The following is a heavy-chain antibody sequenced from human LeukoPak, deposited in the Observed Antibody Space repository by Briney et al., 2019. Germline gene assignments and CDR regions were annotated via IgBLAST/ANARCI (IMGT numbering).Heavy chain of an antibody. CDR2: IYYTGST. CDR1: GGSTSSYF. Sequence: PSETLSLTCTASGGSTSSYFWSWIRQPPGKGLEWIGYIYYTGSTNYNPSLKSRVTISVDTSKNQFSLKLSSVTAADTAVYYCARYVLSVAGTSLWGQGTLVTVSS. D-gene: IGHD6-19*01. J-gene: IGHJ4*02. V-gene: IGHV4-59*08. CDR3: ARYVLSVAGTSL.